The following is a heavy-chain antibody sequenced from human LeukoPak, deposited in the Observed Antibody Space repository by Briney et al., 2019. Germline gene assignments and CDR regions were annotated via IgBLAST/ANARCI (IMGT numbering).Heavy chain of an antibody. D-gene: IGHD3-10*01. V-gene: IGHV4-39*02. CDR2: VSFSGST. Sequence: KASETLSLTCTVSGGSISSSSYYWGWIRQPPGKGLEWIGTVSFSGSTYYNLSLKSRVTISVDTSRNHFSLELSSVTAADTAVYYCARAYPPSSGSGSCHDWFDPWGQGTLVTVSS. J-gene: IGHJ5*02. CDR1: GGSISSSSYY. CDR3: ARAYPPSSGSGSCHDWFDP.